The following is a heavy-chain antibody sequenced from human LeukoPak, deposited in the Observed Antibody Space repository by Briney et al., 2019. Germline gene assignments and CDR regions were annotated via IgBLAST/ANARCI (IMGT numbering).Heavy chain of an antibody. J-gene: IGHJ3*02. CDR1: GDSISNYY. V-gene: IGHV4-4*07. Sequence: PSETLSLTCTVSGDSISNYYWSWLRQPAGKGLEWIGRISTSGSTNYNPSLKSRVTMSVNTSKNQFSLKLNSVTAADTAVYHCAREGRAAVGTGAFDIRGQGTMVTVSS. CDR3: AREGRAAVGTGAFDI. CDR2: ISTSGST. D-gene: IGHD6-13*01.